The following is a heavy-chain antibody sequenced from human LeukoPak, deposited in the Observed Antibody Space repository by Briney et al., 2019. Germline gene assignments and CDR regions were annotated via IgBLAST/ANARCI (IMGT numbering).Heavy chain of an antibody. D-gene: IGHD2-15*01. CDR3: ARRAGAYSHPYDY. CDR1: GFSVSDNS. CDR2: IYSGTT. Sequence: QPGGSLRLSCTVSGFSVSDNSMSWVRQAPGKGLEWVSFIYSGTTHYSDSVKGRFTISRDNSKNNLYLQMNSLRAEDTAVYYCARRAGAYSHPYDYWGQGTLVAVSS. J-gene: IGHJ4*02. V-gene: IGHV3-53*01.